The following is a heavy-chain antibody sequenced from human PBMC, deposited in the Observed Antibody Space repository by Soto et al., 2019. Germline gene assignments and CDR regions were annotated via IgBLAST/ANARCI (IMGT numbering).Heavy chain of an antibody. CDR3: VRIRYQLPSSVRCLDP. CDR1: GGFLSESY. V-gene: IGHV4-34*01. D-gene: IGHD3-16*01. J-gene: IGHJ5*02. Sequence: SETLSLTCAGYGGFLSESYWTWIRQPPGKGLEWIGEINHVGGTNYNPSLKSRVTMSVDTSQNQFSLRLISVTAADTAMYFCVRIRYQLPSSVRCLDPWGKGTPVTISS. CDR2: INHVGGT.